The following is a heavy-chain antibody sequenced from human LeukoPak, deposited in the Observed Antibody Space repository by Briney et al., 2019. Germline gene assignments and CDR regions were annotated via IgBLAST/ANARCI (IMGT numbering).Heavy chain of an antibody. V-gene: IGHV3-23*01. CDR3: ATARTLRVTTSFDY. D-gene: IGHD4-17*01. CDR2: ICGRGGRT. Sequence: GGPLTLLCGVWGLPLCIYPELGPRDARGGGGECVSGICGRGGRTLYADPVEGRLTISRDNAKVPLYLEVNRLSAGDRVIVYCATARTLRVTTSFDYWGQGTLVTVSS. CDR1: GLPLCIYP. J-gene: IGHJ4*02.